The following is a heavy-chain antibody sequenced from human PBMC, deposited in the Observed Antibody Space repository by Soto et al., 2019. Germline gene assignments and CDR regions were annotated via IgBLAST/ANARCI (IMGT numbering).Heavy chain of an antibody. CDR2: INPSGGST. J-gene: IGHJ4*02. V-gene: IGHV1-46*01. CDR3: AADIRGVFDY. Sequence: ASVKVSCKASGYTFTSYYMHWVRQAPGQGLEWMGIINPSGGSTNYAQKFQDRVTMTRDMSTSTAYMELSSLRSEDTAVYYCAADIRGVFDYWGQGTLVTVSS. CDR1: GYTFTSYY.